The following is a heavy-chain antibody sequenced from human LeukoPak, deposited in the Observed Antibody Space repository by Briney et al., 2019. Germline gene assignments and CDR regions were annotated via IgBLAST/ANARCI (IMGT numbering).Heavy chain of an antibody. V-gene: IGHV1-18*01. Sequence: ASVKVSCKASGYTFTSYGISWVRQAPGQGLEWMGWISAYNGNTNYAQKLQGRVTITADESTSTAYMELSSLRSEDTAVYYCARLPYCSSTSCYGGYWGQGTLVTVSS. CDR2: ISAYNGNT. CDR3: ARLPYCSSTSCYGGY. CDR1: GYTFTSYG. J-gene: IGHJ4*02. D-gene: IGHD2-2*01.